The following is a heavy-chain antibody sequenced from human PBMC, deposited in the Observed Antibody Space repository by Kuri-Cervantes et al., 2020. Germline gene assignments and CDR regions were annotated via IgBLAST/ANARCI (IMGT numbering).Heavy chain of an antibody. CDR3: AGVPAAIRAGGWFDP. Sequence: LSLTCAASGLTFSSYAMHWVRQAPGKGLEWVAVISYDGSNKYYADSVKGRFTISRDNSKNTLYLQMNSLRAEDTAVYYCAGVPAAIRAGGWFDPWGQGTLVTVSS. J-gene: IGHJ5*02. V-gene: IGHV3-30-3*01. CDR2: ISYDGSNK. D-gene: IGHD2-2*01. CDR1: GLTFSSYA.